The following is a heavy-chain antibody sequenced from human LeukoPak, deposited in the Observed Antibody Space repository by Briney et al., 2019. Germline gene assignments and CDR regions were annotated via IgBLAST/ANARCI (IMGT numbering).Heavy chain of an antibody. V-gene: IGHV3-53*01. Sequence: GGSLRLSCAASGFTVSSNYVSWVRQAPGKGLEWVSVIYSGGSTYYADSVKGRFTISRDNSKNTLYLQMNSLRAEDTAVYYCARLAVAGLYYFDYWGQGTLVTVSS. D-gene: IGHD6-19*01. CDR1: GFTVSSNY. J-gene: IGHJ4*02. CDR3: ARLAVAGLYYFDY. CDR2: IYSGGST.